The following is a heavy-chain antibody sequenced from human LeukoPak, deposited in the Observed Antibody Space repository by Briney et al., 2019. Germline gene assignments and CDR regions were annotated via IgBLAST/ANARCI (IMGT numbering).Heavy chain of an antibody. CDR1: GGTFSSYA. CDR3: ARLGIAVAGATDY. D-gene: IGHD6-19*01. V-gene: IGHV1-69*04. Sequence: ASVKVSCKASGGTFSSYAISWVRQAPGQGLEWMGRIIPILGIANYVQKFQGRVTITADKSTSTAYMELSSLRSEDTAVYYCARLGIAVAGATDYWGQGTLVTVSS. J-gene: IGHJ4*02. CDR2: IIPILGIA.